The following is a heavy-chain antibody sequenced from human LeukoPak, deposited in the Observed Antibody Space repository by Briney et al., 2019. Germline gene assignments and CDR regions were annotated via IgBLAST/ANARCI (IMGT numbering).Heavy chain of an antibody. V-gene: IGHV3-21*04. CDR3: AKASDYGDWEGYFDY. CDR1: GFTFSSYS. Sequence: GGALRLSCAASGFTFSSYSMNWVRQAPGKGLEWVSSISSSSSYIYYADSVKGRFTISRDNAKNSLYLQMNSLRAEDTAVYYCAKASDYGDWEGYFDYWGQGTLVTVSS. CDR2: ISSSSSYI. D-gene: IGHD4-17*01. J-gene: IGHJ4*02.